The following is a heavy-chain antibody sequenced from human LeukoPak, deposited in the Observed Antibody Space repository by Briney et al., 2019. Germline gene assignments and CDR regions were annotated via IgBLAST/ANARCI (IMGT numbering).Heavy chain of an antibody. CDR2: IYYSGST. Sequence: SETLSLTCTVSGGSISSDYWSWIRQPPGKGLEWIGYIYYSGSTNYNPSLKSRVTISVDTSKNQFSLKLSSVTAADTAVYYCARTEAGLRGAFDIWGQGTTVTVSS. D-gene: IGHD3-3*01. V-gene: IGHV4-59*01. J-gene: IGHJ3*02. CDR1: GGSISSDY. CDR3: ARTEAGLRGAFDI.